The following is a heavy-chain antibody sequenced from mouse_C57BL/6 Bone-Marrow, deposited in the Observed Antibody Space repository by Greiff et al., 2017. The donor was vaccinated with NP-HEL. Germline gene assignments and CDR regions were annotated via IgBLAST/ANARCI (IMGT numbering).Heavy chain of an antibody. CDR1: GYTFTSYW. Sequence: QVQLQQPGAELVRPGTSVKLSCKASGYTFTSYWMHWVKQRPGQGLEWIGVIDPSDSYTNYNQKFKGKATLTVDTSSSTAYMQLSSLTSEDSAVYYCSRRATGYYFDYWGQGTTLTVSS. CDR2: IDPSDSYT. D-gene: IGHD3-3*01. CDR3: SRRATGYYFDY. V-gene: IGHV1-59*01. J-gene: IGHJ2*01.